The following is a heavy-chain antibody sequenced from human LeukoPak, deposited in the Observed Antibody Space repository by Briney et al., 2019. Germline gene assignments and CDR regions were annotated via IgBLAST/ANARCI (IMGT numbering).Heavy chain of an antibody. V-gene: IGHV3-23*01. Sequence: GGSLRLSCAASGFTFSSYAMTWVRQAPGKGLEGVSAVSDSGTRTFYADSVKGRFAISRDNSRNTLFLQMNSLRADDTAVYYCARPGCGGNCYYRMDVWGKGTTVTVSS. D-gene: IGHD2-21*01. CDR1: GFTFSSYA. CDR2: VSDSGTRT. CDR3: ARPGCGGNCYYRMDV. J-gene: IGHJ6*04.